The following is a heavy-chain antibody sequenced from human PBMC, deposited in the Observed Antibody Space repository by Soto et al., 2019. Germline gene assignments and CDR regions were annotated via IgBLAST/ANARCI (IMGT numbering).Heavy chain of an antibody. CDR2: IYYSGST. CDR3: ARLRGYSGYDYFDY. V-gene: IGHV4-39*01. CDR1: GGSISSSSYY. D-gene: IGHD5-12*01. J-gene: IGHJ4*02. Sequence: SETLSLTCTVSGGSISSSSYYWGWIRQPPGKGLEWIGSIYYSGSTYYNPSLKSRVTISVDTSKNQFSLKLSSVTAADTAVYYCARLRGYSGYDYFDYWGQGTLVTVS.